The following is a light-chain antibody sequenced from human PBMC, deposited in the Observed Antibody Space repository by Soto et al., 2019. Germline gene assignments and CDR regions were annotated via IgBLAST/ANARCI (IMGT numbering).Light chain of an antibody. Sequence: QSALTQPASVSGSPGQSITISCTGTSSDVGGYEYVSWYQQHPGKAPKLLIFDVSNRPSGVSDRFSGSKSGNTASLIISGLQAEDEAEYHCSSYTSSSIYVFGTGTKLTVL. CDR2: DVS. CDR3: SSYTSSSIYV. V-gene: IGLV2-14*03. CDR1: SSDVGGYEY. J-gene: IGLJ1*01.